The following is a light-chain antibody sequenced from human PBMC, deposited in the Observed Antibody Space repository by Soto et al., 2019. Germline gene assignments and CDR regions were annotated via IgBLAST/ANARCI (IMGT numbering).Light chain of an antibody. J-gene: IGKJ4*01. Sequence: EIVLTQSPATLSLSPGERATLSCRASQSVSSYLAWYQQKPGQAPRLLIYDASNRATGIPARFSGSGSGTDFTLTISGLEPEDFAVYYCQQRSNWPLTFGGGTKVAIK. CDR2: DAS. V-gene: IGKV3-11*01. CDR3: QQRSNWPLT. CDR1: QSVSSY.